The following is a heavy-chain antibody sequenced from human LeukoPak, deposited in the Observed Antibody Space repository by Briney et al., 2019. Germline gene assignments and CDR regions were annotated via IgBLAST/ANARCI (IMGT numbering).Heavy chain of an antibody. CDR3: ARAAITMIVVAHIPIPGAFDI. J-gene: IGHJ3*02. V-gene: IGHV1-69*05. D-gene: IGHD3-22*01. CDR1: GGTFSSYA. CDR2: IIPIFGTA. Sequence: SVKVSCKASGGTFSSYAISWVRQAPGQRLEWMGGIIPIFGTANYAQKFQGRVTITTDESTSTAYMELSSLRSEDTAVYYCARAAITMIVVAHIPIPGAFDIWGQGTMVTVSS.